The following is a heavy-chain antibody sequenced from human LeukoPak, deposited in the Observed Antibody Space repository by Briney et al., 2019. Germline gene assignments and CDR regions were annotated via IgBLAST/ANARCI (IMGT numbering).Heavy chain of an antibody. Sequence: GGSLRLSCAASGFTFSSYAMSWVRQAPGKGLEWVSAISGSGGSTYYADSVKGRFTISRDNSKNTLYLQMNSLRAEDTAVYYCARDHGSIVGATYFDYWGQGTLVTVSS. CDR1: GFTFSSYA. V-gene: IGHV3-23*01. D-gene: IGHD1-26*01. CDR3: ARDHGSIVGATYFDY. J-gene: IGHJ4*02. CDR2: ISGSGGST.